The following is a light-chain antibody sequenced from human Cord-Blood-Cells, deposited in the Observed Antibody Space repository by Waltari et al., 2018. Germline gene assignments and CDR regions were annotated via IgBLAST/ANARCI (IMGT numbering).Light chain of an antibody. J-gene: IGLJ2*01. Sequence: QAVLTQPSSLSVSPGASASLTCTLRSGINVGTYRIYWYQQKPGSPPQYLLRYKSDSDKQQGSGVPSRFSGSKDASANAGILLISGLQSEDEADYYCMIWHSSAVVFGGGTKLTVL. CDR3: MIWHSSAVV. CDR2: YKSDSDK. V-gene: IGLV5-45*02. CDR1: SGINVGTYR.